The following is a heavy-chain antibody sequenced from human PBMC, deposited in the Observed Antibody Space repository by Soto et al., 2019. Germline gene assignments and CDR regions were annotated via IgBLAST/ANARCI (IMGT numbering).Heavy chain of an antibody. J-gene: IGHJ5*02. CDR1: AATISSYA. V-gene: IGHV1-69*05. Sequence: SVNLDRKTSAATISSYAISWVRQAPGQGLEWMGGIIPIFGTANYAQKFQGRVTMTRNTSISTAYMELSSLRSEDTAVYYCARGLGIGSNWFDPWG. D-gene: IGHD2-21*01. CDR2: IIPIFGTA. CDR3: ARGLGIGSNWFDP.